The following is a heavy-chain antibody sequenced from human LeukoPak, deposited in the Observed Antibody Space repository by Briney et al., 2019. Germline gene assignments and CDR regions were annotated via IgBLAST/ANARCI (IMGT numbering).Heavy chain of an antibody. J-gene: IGHJ4*02. CDR3: ARDGYYYETSAWEGGR. CDR2: ISSSGSTI. Sequence: GGSLRLSCAASGFTFSSYEMNWVRQAPGKGLEWVSYISSSGSTIDYADSVKGRFTISRDNAKNSLFLQMNSLRAEDTAVYYCARDGYYYETSAWEGGRWGQGTLVTVSS. CDR1: GFTFSSYE. V-gene: IGHV3-48*03. D-gene: IGHD3-22*01.